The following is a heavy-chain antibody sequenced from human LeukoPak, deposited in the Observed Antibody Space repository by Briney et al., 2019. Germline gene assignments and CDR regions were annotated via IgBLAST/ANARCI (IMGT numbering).Heavy chain of an antibody. CDR3: ARVSNDIWFGESYIDY. D-gene: IGHD3-10*01. J-gene: IGHJ4*02. CDR1: GFTFSSYA. CDR2: ISYDGSNE. Sequence: GGSLRLSCAASGFTFSSYAMHWVRQAPGKGLEWVAVISYDGSNEYYADSVKGRFTISRDNSKNKLYLQMNSLRVEDTAMYYCARVSNDIWFGESYIDYWGQGTLVTVSS. V-gene: IGHV3-30*04.